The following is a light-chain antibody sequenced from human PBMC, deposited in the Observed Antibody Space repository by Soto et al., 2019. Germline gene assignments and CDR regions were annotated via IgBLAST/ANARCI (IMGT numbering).Light chain of an antibody. V-gene: IGLV2-14*01. CDR2: EVS. J-gene: IGLJ1*01. CDR3: SSYTTTNTHV. CDR1: SSDVGSYSY. Sequence: QSALTQPASVSGSPGQSITISCTGTSSDVGSYSYVSWYQQHPGTAPKLMIYEVSDRPSGVSNRFSGSKSGNTASLTISGLHADHEADYYCSSYTTTNTHVFGTGTKVTVL.